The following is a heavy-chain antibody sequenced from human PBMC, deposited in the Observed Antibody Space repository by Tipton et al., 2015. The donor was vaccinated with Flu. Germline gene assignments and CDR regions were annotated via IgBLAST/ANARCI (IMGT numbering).Heavy chain of an antibody. Sequence: SLRLSCAASGFTFSSYAMSWVRQAPGKGLEWVSAIIGSGSNTYYADSVKGRFSISRDFSKYTLFLLMTSLRVEDTAVYYCAKDNGLWFGESHYWGLGPVLTASS. CDR2: IIGSGSNT. CDR1: GFTFSSYA. J-gene: IGHJ4*02. V-gene: IGHV3-23*01. D-gene: IGHD3-10*01. CDR3: AKDNGLWFGESHY.